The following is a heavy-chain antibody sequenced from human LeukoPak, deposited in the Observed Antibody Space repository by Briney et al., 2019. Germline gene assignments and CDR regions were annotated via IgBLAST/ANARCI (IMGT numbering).Heavy chain of an antibody. J-gene: IGHJ4*02. CDR2: IYYSGST. Sequence: PSETLSLTCTVSGGSISSGGYYWRWIRQHPGKGLEWIGYIYYSGSTYYNPSLKSRVTISVDTSKNQFSLKLSSVTAADTAAYYCAGYCSGGSCRQFYFDYWGQGTLVTVSS. CDR3: AGYCSGGSCRQFYFDY. D-gene: IGHD2-15*01. CDR1: GGSISSGGYY. V-gene: IGHV4-31*03.